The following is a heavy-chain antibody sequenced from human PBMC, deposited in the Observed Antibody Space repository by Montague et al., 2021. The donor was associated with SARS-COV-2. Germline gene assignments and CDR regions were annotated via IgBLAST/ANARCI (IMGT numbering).Heavy chain of an antibody. CDR3: ARRVTRGAFDV. CDR2: IYYSGAS. V-gene: IGHV4-39*01. Sequence: SETLSLTCTVSGGSINSSPYYWAWLRQPPGKGLEWIATIYYSGASWSDPSLRSRVTISADTSRNQFNLKLTSVTAADMGLYYCARRVTRGAFDVWGQGTMVTVSS. J-gene: IGHJ3*01. D-gene: IGHD1-1*01. CDR1: GGSINSSPYY.